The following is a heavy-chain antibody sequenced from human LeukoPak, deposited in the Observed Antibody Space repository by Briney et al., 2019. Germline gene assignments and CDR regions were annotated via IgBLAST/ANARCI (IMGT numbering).Heavy chain of an antibody. CDR2: INHSGST. V-gene: IGHV4-34*01. CDR3: ARGHGSGSYYNGY. D-gene: IGHD3-10*01. CDR1: GGSFSGYY. J-gene: IGHJ4*02. Sequence: SETLSLTCAVYGGSFSGYYWSWIRQPPGKGLEWIGEINHSGSTNYNPSLKSRVTISVDTSKNQFSLKLSSVTAADTAVYYCARGHGSGSYYNGYWGQETLVTVSS.